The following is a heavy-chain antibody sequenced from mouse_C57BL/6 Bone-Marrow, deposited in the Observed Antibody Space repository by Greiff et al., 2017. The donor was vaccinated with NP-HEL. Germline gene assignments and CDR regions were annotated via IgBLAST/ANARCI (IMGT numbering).Heavy chain of an antibody. J-gene: IGHJ2*01. CDR1: GYTFTDYY. Sequence: VQLQQSGPVLVKPGASVKMSCKASGYTFTDYYMNWVKQSHGKSLEWIGVINPYNGGTSYNQKFKGKATLTVDKSSSTAYMELNSLTSEDSAVYYGAPGHYGSRYFDYWGQGTTLTVSS. CDR3: APGHYGSRYFDY. CDR2: INPYNGGT. D-gene: IGHD1-1*01. V-gene: IGHV1-19*01.